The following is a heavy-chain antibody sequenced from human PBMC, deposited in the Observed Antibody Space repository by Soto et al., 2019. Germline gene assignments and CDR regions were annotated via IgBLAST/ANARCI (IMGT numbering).Heavy chain of an antibody. D-gene: IGHD3-10*01. CDR1: GGSISSYC. CDR3: ARDGLWFGELPLGMDV. J-gene: IGHJ6*02. Sequence: QVQLQESGPGLVKPSETLSLTCTVSGGSISSYCWSWIRQPAGKGLEWIGRIYTSGSTNYNPSLKSRVTMSVDTSKNQFSLKLSSVTAADTAVYYCARDGLWFGELPLGMDVWGQGTTVTVSS. CDR2: IYTSGST. V-gene: IGHV4-4*07.